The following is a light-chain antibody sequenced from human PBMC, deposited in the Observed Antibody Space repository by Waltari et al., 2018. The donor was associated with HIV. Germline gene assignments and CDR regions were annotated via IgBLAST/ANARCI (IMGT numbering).Light chain of an antibody. CDR1: ISDVDSYAY. J-gene: IGLJ2*01. CDR3: TSYTGSTNLL. Sequence: QSALTQPPSASGSPGQSVTISCTGPISDVDSYAYVSWYQHHPGNAPKFIIYAFTKRPAWVPDRLSGSKYDYTASLTVYGLPAEDEAEYYCTSYTGSTNLLFGGGTKLTVL. V-gene: IGLV2-8*01. CDR2: AFT.